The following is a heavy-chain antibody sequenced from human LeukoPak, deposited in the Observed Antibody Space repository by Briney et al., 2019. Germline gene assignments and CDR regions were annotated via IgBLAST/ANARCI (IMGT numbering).Heavy chain of an antibody. Sequence: GASLRLSCAASGFPFSSYGMSWVRQPPGKGLECVSTISDSFRITDDADSVKGRFTISRDNSKNTLYLQMNTLRAEDTAVYYCAKRHGDYFDYWGQGTLVTVSS. CDR1: GFPFSSYG. D-gene: IGHD4-17*01. CDR3: AKRHGDYFDY. CDR2: ISDSFRIT. J-gene: IGHJ4*02. V-gene: IGHV3-23*01.